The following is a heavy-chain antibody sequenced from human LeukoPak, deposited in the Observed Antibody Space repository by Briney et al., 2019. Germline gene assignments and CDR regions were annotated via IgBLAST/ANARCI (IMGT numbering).Heavy chain of an antibody. CDR3: ARDRESSSWFDY. J-gene: IGHJ4*02. Sequence: GGSLRLSCAASGFTFSSYAMSWVRQAPGKGLEWVSSISSSSSYIYYADSVKGRFTIPRDNAKNSLYLQMKSLRAEDTAVYYCARDRESSSWFDYWGQGTLVTVS. D-gene: IGHD6-13*01. CDR2: ISSSSSYI. V-gene: IGHV3-21*01. CDR1: GFTFSSYA.